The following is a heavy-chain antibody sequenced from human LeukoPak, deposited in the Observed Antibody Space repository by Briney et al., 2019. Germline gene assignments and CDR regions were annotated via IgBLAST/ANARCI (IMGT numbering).Heavy chain of an antibody. V-gene: IGHV4-39*07. J-gene: IGHJ6*03. D-gene: IGHD6-6*01. CDR2: IYYSGST. CDR3: ARASGSSSSLGPAYYYYYMDV. CDR1: GGPISSSSYY. Sequence: SETLSLTCTVSGGPISSSSYYWGWIRQPPGKGLEWIGSIYYSGSTYYNPSLKSRVTISVDTSKNQFSLKLSSVTAADTAVYYCARASGSSSSLGPAYYYYYMDVWGKGTTVTVSS.